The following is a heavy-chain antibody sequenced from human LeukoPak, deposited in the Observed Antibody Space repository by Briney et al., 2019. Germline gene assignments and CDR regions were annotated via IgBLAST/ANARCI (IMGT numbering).Heavy chain of an antibody. J-gene: IGHJ3*02. V-gene: IGHV4-59*01. CDR1: GGSISSYY. CDR2: IYYSGST. D-gene: IGHD2-8*02. Sequence: PSETLSLTCTVSGGSISSYYWSWIRQPPGKGLEWIGYIYYSGSTNYNPSLKSRVTISVDTSKNQFSLKLSSVTAADTAVYYCARHFTDDAFDIWGQGTMVTASS. CDR3: ARHFTDDAFDI.